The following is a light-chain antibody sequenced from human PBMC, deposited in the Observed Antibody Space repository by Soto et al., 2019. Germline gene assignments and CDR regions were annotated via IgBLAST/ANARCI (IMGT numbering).Light chain of an antibody. V-gene: IGKV3-20*01. CDR2: GVS. Sequence: EIVLTQSPGTLSLSPVERATLSCRASQSVSNSYLAWYQQKPGQAPRLLIYGVSSRATGIPDRFSGSGSGTDFTLTISRLEPEDFAVYYCHQYGSSPYTFGQGTKLEI. CDR1: QSVSNSY. J-gene: IGKJ2*01. CDR3: HQYGSSPYT.